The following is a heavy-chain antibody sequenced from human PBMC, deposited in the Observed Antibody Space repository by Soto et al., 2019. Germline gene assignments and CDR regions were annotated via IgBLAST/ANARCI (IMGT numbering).Heavy chain of an antibody. Sequence: SVKVSCKASGVTFTSSSVQWVRQARGQRLEWIGWIVVGSGNTNYAQKFQERVTITRDMSTSTAYMEMSSLRSEDTAVYYCARGFSRITIFGVVIPSHYYYMVVWGKGTTVTVSS. J-gene: IGHJ6*03. CDR2: IVVGSGNT. CDR3: ARGFSRITIFGVVIPSHYYYMVV. V-gene: IGHV1-58*01. CDR1: GVTFTSSS. D-gene: IGHD3-3*01.